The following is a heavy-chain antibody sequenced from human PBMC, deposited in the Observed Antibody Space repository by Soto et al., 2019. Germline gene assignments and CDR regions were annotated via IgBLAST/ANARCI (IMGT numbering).Heavy chain of an antibody. J-gene: IGHJ4*02. CDR2: ISAYNGNT. Sequence: ASVKVSCKASGYTFTSYGISWVRQAPGQGLEWMGWISAYNGNTNYAQKLQGRVTMTTDTSTSTAYMELRSLRSDDTAVYYCARDLANMIKFGGVIIDYWGQGTLVTVSS. CDR1: GYTFTSYG. V-gene: IGHV1-18*04. CDR3: ARDLANMIKFGGVIIDY. D-gene: IGHD3-16*01.